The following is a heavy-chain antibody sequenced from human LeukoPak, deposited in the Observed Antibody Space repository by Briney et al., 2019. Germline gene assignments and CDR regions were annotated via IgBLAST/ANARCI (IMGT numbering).Heavy chain of an antibody. V-gene: IGHV3-53*01. CDR3: ARESSGSYFAN. Sequence: PGGSLRLSCAASGFTVSNHYMSWVRQAPGKGLEWVSILYSGGETYYADSVKSRFTISRDSSKNTLYLQMNSLRAEDTAVYYCARESSGSYFANWGQGTLVIVSS. J-gene: IGHJ4*02. CDR1: GFTVSNHY. CDR2: LYSGGET. D-gene: IGHD3-10*01.